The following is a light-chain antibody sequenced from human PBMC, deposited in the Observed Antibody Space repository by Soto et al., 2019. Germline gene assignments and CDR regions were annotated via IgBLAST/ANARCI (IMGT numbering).Light chain of an antibody. CDR2: AAS. CDR3: QQSYSTPLST. Sequence: DIQMTQSPSSLSASVGDRVTITCRASQSISSYLNWYQQKPGKAPKLLNYAASSLQSGGPSRFSGSGSGTDFTLTISSLQPEDFATYYCQQSYSTPLSTFGEVTKVEIK. V-gene: IGKV1-39*01. J-gene: IGKJ4*01. CDR1: QSISSY.